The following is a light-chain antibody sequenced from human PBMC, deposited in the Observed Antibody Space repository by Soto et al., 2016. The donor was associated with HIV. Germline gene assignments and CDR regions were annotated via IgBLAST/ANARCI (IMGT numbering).Light chain of an antibody. CDR3: QQFNSYPRT. J-gene: IGKJ1*01. V-gene: IGKV1-5*03. CDR1: QNINNW. CDR2: KAS. Sequence: DIQMTPSPSTLSASVGDRVTITCRASQNINNWLAWYQQKPGKAPKLLIYKASTLESGVPSRFSGSGSGTEFTLTISSLQPEDFATYYCQQFNSYPRTFGQGTKVEIK.